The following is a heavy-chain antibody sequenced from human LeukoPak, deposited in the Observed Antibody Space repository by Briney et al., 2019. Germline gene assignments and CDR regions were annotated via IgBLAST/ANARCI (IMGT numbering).Heavy chain of an antibody. CDR1: GFTFSSYS. Sequence: GGSLRLSCAASGFTFSSYSMNWVRQAPGKGLEWVSSISSSSSYIYYADSVKGRFTISRDNAKNSLYLQMNSLRAEDTAVYYCAKDSEPYYGGTPFDYWGQGTLVTVSS. CDR3: AKDSEPYYGGTPFDY. J-gene: IGHJ4*02. V-gene: IGHV3-21*01. CDR2: ISSSSSYI. D-gene: IGHD4-23*01.